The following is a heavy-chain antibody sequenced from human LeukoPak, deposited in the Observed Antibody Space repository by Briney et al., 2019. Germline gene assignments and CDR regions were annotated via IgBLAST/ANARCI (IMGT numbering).Heavy chain of an antibody. J-gene: IGHJ3*02. CDR2: INWSGGGL. D-gene: IGHD1-26*01. Sequence: PGGSLRLPCAAPGFTFDDYGMTWVRQAPGKGLEWVSGINWSGGGLGYGDSVKGRFTISRDNAKNSLYLEMNSLRAEDTALYFCARVGIVGATGTLDAFDIWGQGTMVTVSS. V-gene: IGHV3-20*04. CDR1: GFTFDDYG. CDR3: ARVGIVGATGTLDAFDI.